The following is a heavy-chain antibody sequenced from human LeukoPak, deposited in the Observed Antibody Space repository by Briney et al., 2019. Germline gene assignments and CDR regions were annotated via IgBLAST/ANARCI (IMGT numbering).Heavy chain of an antibody. CDR2: IYTSGST. D-gene: IGHD6-19*01. Sequence: SETLSLTCTVSGGSISRYYWSWIRQPAGKGLEWIGRIYTSGSTNYNPSLKSRVTISVDTSKNHFSLKLSSVTAADTALYYCARYEAVAGVFDSWGQGILVTVSS. J-gene: IGHJ4*02. CDR1: GGSISRYY. V-gene: IGHV4-4*07. CDR3: ARYEAVAGVFDS.